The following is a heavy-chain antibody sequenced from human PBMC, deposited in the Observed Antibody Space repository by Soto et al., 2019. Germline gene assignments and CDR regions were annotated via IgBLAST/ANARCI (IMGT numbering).Heavy chain of an antibody. V-gene: IGHV3-74*01. D-gene: IGHD6-13*01. Sequence: GGSLRLSCAASGFTFSSYWMHWVRQAPGKGLVWVSRINSDGSSTSYADSVKGRFTISRDNAKNTLYLQMNSLRDEDTAVYYCARTLAAADCYYYYGMDVWGQGTTVTVSS. CDR2: INSDGSST. CDR1: GFTFSSYW. J-gene: IGHJ6*02. CDR3: ARTLAAADCYYYYGMDV.